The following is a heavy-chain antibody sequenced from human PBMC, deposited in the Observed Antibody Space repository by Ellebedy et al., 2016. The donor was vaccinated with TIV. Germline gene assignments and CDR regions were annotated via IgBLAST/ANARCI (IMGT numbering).Heavy chain of an antibody. V-gene: IGHV3-23*01. J-gene: IGHJ4*02. CDR2: ISGSGGST. CDR3: AKDLGYCSGGSCYRYIDY. CDR1: GFTFSSYA. Sequence: GGSLRLXXAASGFTFSSYAMSWVRQAPGKGLEWVSAISGSGGSTYYADSVKGRFTIPRDNSKNTLYLQMNSLRAEDTAVYYCAKDLGYCSGGSCYRYIDYWGQGTLVTVSS. D-gene: IGHD2-15*01.